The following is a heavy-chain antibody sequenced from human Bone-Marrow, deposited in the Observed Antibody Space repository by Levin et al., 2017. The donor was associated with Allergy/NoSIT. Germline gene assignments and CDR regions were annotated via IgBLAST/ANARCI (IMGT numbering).Heavy chain of an antibody. Sequence: GGSLRLSCAASGFTFSSYWMHWVRQAPGKGLVWVSRINSDGSSTSYADSVKGRFTISRDNAKNTLYLQMNSLRAEDTAVYYCARERPYGHGKYSSGWYTSYYYYGMDVWGQGTTVTVSS. J-gene: IGHJ6*02. CDR3: ARERPYGHGKYSSGWYTSYYYYGMDV. CDR1: GFTFSSYW. V-gene: IGHV3-74*01. CDR2: INSDGSST. D-gene: IGHD6-19*01.